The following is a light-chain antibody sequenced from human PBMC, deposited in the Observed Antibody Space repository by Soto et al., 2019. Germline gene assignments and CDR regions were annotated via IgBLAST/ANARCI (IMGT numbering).Light chain of an antibody. Sequence: EIVMTQSPATLSVSPGERATLSCRASQSVFSSLAWYQQRPGQAPRLLIYGSATRATGIPDRFSGSGSGTEFTLTISSLQSEDSAVYYCQHYNSYSEFTFGPGTKVDIK. CDR2: GSA. CDR3: QHYNSYSEFT. J-gene: IGKJ3*01. V-gene: IGKV3-15*01. CDR1: QSVFSS.